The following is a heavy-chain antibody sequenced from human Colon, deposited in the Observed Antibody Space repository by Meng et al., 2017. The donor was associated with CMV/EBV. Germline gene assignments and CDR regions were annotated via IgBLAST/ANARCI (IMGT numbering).Heavy chain of an antibody. Sequence: ASVKVSCKASGYTFTSYGISWVRQAPGQGLEWMGWISAYSGNTNYAQKLQGRVTMTTDTSTSTAYMELRSLRSDDTAVYYCARDGYSSSGANYYYYGMDVWGQGTTVTVSS. CDR1: GYTFTSYG. D-gene: IGHD6-13*01. J-gene: IGHJ6*02. V-gene: IGHV1-18*01. CDR3: ARDGYSSSGANYYYYGMDV. CDR2: ISAYSGNT.